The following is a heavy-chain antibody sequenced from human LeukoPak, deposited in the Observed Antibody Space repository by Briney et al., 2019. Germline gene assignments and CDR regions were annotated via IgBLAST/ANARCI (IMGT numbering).Heavy chain of an antibody. J-gene: IGHJ4*02. CDR1: GFTFSSYA. Sequence: GGSLRLSCAASGFTFSSYAMSWVRQALGKGLEWVSAISGSGGSTYYADSVKGRFTISRDNSKNTLYLQMNSLRAEDTAVYYCASVKWFGELLPFDYWGQGTLVTVSS. D-gene: IGHD3-10*01. CDR3: ASVKWFGELLPFDY. V-gene: IGHV3-23*01. CDR2: ISGSGGST.